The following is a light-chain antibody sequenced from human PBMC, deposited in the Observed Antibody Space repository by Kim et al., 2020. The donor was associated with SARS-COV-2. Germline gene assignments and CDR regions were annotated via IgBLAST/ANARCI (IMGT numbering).Light chain of an antibody. CDR2: GAS. CDR1: QSVSSN. CDR3: QQYNNRPYT. Sequence: EIVMTQSPATLSVSPGERATLSCRASQSVSSNLAWYQQKPGQAPRLLIYGASTRATGIPARFSGSGSGTESTLTISSLQSEDFAVYYCQQYNNRPYTFGQGTKLEI. J-gene: IGKJ2*01. V-gene: IGKV3-15*01.